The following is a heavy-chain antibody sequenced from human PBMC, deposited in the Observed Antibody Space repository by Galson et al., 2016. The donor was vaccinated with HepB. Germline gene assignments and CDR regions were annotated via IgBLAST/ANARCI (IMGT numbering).Heavy chain of an antibody. CDR2: IDSSGHST. V-gene: IGHV3-23*01. J-gene: IGHJ6*02. CDR1: EFTFSSYA. CDR3: AKAATPVFYYHGMDV. Sequence: SLRLSCAASEFTFSSYAMSWVRQAPGKGLEWVSAIDSSGHSTYYTDSVTGRITISRDNSKNTLYLQMNSLRYEDTAVYYCAKAATPVFYYHGMDVWGQGTTVTVSS.